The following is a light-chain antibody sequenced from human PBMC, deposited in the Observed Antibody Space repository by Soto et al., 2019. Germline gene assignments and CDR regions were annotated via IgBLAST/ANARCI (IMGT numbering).Light chain of an antibody. Sequence: DIQMTQSPSTLSASVGDRVTITCRASQSISSWLAWYQQKPGKAPKLLIYKASSSESGVPSRFSGSGSGTEFTLTISSLQPDDFATYYCQQYNTYWCTFGQGTKLEIK. J-gene: IGKJ2*02. CDR3: QQYNTYWCT. V-gene: IGKV1-5*03. CDR1: QSISSW. CDR2: KAS.